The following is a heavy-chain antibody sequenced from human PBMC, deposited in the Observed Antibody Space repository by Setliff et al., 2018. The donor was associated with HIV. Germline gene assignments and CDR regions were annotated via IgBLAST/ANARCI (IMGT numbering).Heavy chain of an antibody. Sequence: VSVKVSCKASGYTFTRYYMHWVRQAPGQGLEWMGMISPSGISTSYRQKFQDRVTITADENTGTAYMELSSLRSEDTAVYYCARARRYDYDWGNYRLDAFDMWGQGTMVTVSS. J-gene: IGHJ3*02. D-gene: IGHD3-16*02. CDR2: ISPSGIST. CDR1: GYTFTRYY. CDR3: ARARRYDYDWGNYRLDAFDM. V-gene: IGHV1-46*01.